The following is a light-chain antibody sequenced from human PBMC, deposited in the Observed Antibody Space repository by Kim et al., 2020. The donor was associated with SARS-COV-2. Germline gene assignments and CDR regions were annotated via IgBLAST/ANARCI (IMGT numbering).Light chain of an antibody. CDR1: SSDVGGYNY. V-gene: IGLV2-14*03. CDR3: SSCTSSSTVV. CDR2: DVS. J-gene: IGLJ2*01. Sequence: GQSLTTSCTGTSSDVGGYNYVSWYQQHPGKAPKLMIYDVSNRPSGVSNRFSGSKSGNTASLTISGLQAEDEADYYCSSCTSSSTVVFGGGTQLTVL.